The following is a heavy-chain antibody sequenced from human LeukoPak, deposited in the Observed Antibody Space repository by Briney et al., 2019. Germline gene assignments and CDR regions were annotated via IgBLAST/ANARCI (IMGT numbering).Heavy chain of an antibody. J-gene: IGHJ4*02. D-gene: IGHD1-26*01. Sequence: SETLSLTCAVYGGSFSDSYWSWIRQPPGKGLEWIGEINHSGSTNYNPSLKSRVTISVDTSKNQFSLKLSSVTAADTAVYYCARGTTSYYFDYWGQGTLVTVSS. CDR3: ARGTTSYYFDY. CDR2: INHSGST. V-gene: IGHV4-34*01. CDR1: GGSFSDSY.